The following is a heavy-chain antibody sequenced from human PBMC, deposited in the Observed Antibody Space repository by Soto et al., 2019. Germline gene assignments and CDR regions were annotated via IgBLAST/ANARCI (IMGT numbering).Heavy chain of an antibody. D-gene: IGHD4-4*01. CDR3: AKAPVPDYTAYGSCVFEL. J-gene: IGHJ1*01. CDR2: IVGSGGRT. CDR1: GFTFSSYA. Sequence: GGSLRLSCVASGFTFSSYAMSWVRQAPGKGLEWVSSIVGSGGRTYYADSVQGRFTISGDNSKNTLYLQMNSLGAEDTAIFYCAKAPVPDYTAYGSCVFELWGRGTLVTVSS. V-gene: IGHV3-23*01.